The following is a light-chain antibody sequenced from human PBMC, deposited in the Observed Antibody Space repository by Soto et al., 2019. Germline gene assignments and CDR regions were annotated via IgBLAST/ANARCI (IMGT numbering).Light chain of an antibody. CDR1: QFINTY. CDR2: EAS. V-gene: IGKV3-11*01. CDR3: QQRHTYPST. J-gene: IGKJ4*01. Sequence: EIELTQSPATLSLSPGERATLSCRASQFINTYVAWYQHRPGQGPRLLIYEASKRATGIPARFSGSGSGTDFTLTISSLEPEDFGIYYCQQRHTYPSTFGGGAKVEI.